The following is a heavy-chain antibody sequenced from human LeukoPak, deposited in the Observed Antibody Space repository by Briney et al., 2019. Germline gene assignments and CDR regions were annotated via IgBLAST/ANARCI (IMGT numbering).Heavy chain of an antibody. Sequence: SETLSLTCTVSGGSISSYYWSWIRQPAGKGLEWIGRIYTSGSTNYNPSLKSRVTMSVDTSKNQFSLKLSSVTAADTAVYYCARGLSGFSGIQLWLHGHTTFLDYWGQGTLVTVSS. D-gene: IGHD5-18*01. V-gene: IGHV4-4*07. J-gene: IGHJ4*02. CDR1: GGSISSYY. CDR2: IYTSGST. CDR3: ARGLSGFSGIQLWLHGHTTFLDY.